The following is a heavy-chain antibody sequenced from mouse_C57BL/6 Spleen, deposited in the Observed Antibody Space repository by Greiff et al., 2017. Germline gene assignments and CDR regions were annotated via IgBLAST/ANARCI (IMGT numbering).Heavy chain of an antibody. CDR3: ASRYGSSSYFDY. CDR2: IYPRSGNT. J-gene: IGHJ2*01. CDR1: GYTFTSYG. V-gene: IGHV1-81*01. D-gene: IGHD1-1*01. Sequence: VKLVESGAELARPGASVKLSCKASGYTFTSYGISWVKQRTGQGLEWIGEIYPRSGNTYYNEKFKGKATLTADKSSSTAYMELRSLTSEDSAVYFCASRYGSSSYFDYWGQGTTLTVSS.